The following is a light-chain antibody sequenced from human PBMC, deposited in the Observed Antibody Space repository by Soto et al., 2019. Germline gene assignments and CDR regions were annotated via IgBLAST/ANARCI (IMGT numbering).Light chain of an antibody. CDR1: QDISSC. CDR2: ATS. CDR3: QQANRAPLT. Sequence: DIQMTQSPTSLSASVGDRGPITCQTSQDISSCLAWYQQKPGKAPKHLIHATSGLQSGVPSRFSGSGSGTDFTLTISNRQSEDFATYYCQQANRAPLTFGGGTKVDIK. V-gene: IGKV1-12*01. J-gene: IGKJ4*01.